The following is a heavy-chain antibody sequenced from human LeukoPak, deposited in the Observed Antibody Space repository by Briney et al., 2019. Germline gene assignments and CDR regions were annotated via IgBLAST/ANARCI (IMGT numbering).Heavy chain of an antibody. Sequence: GGSLRLSCAASGFNFNNNWMRWVRQDPGKGLERVANIKEDGSEKNYVDSVKGRFTISRDNVKNSLYLQMNSLRAEDTAVYYCATPILTGSKSVYWGQGTLVIVSS. D-gene: IGHD3-9*01. CDR1: GFNFNNNW. V-gene: IGHV3-7*01. J-gene: IGHJ4*02. CDR3: ATPILTGSKSVY. CDR2: IKEDGSEK.